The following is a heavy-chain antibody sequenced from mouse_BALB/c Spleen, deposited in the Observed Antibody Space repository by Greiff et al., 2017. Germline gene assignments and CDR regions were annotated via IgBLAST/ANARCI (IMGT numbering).Heavy chain of an antibody. V-gene: IGHV1S56*01. D-gene: IGHD1-1*01. CDR3: ARGLYYGSLYAMDY. J-gene: IGHJ4*01. CDR1: GYTFTSYY. CDR2: IYPGNVNT. Sequence: VQLQQSGPELVKPGASVRISCKASGYTFTSYYIHWVKQRPGQGLEWIGWIYPGNVNTKYNEKFKGKATLTADKSSSTAYMQLSSLTSEDSAVYFCARGLYYGSLYAMDYWGQGTSVTVSS.